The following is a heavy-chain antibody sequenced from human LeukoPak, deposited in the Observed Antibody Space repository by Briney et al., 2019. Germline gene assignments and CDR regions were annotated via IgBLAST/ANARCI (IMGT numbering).Heavy chain of an antibody. V-gene: IGHV3-48*02. CDR3: ARGSYYAPYYFDY. D-gene: IGHD1-26*01. J-gene: IGHJ4*02. CDR1: GFTFSTYR. Sequence: GGSLRLSCAASGFTFSTYRMNWVRQAPGKGLEGLSYISSGSNTIFYADSVKGRFTISRDNAKNSLFLQVNSLGDEDTAVYYCARGSYYAPYYFDYWGQGTLVTVSS. CDR2: ISSGSNTI.